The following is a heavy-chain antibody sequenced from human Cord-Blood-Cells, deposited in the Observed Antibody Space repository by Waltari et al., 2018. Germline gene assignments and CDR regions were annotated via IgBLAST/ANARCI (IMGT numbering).Heavy chain of an antibody. Sequence: EVQLVESGGGLVKPGGTLRLSCAASGFTFSSYSMNWLRQAPGKGLERVSSISSSSSYIYYADSVKGRFTISRDNAKNSLYLQMNSLRAEDTAVYYCASSQYYDFWSGYYTSPKYFQHWGQGTLVTVSS. J-gene: IGHJ1*01. V-gene: IGHV3-21*01. D-gene: IGHD3-3*01. CDR1: GFTFSSYS. CDR3: ASSQYYDFWSGYYTSPKYFQH. CDR2: ISSSSSYI.